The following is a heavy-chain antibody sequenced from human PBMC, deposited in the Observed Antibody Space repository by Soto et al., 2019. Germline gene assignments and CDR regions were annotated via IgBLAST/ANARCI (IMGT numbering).Heavy chain of an antibody. CDR2: IIPIFGTA. J-gene: IGHJ4*02. D-gene: IGHD1-26*01. V-gene: IGHV1-69*01. CDR3: ARDGGRNSGGIDD. Sequence: QVQLVQSGAEVKKPGSSVKVSSKASGGTFSSYSINWVRQDPGQGLEWMGEIIPIFGTANYAQKIQGRVTITADESTSTAYMELSSLRSEDTAVYYCARDGGRNSGGIDDWGQGTLVTVSS. CDR1: GGTFSSYS.